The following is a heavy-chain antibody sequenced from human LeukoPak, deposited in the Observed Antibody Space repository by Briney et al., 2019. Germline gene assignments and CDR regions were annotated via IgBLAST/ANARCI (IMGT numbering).Heavy chain of an antibody. J-gene: IGHJ4*02. CDR3: AREVEGYFDY. V-gene: IGHV4-38-2*02. CDR1: GYYISSGYY. D-gene: IGHD1-26*01. Sequence: SETLSLTCTVSGYYISSGYYWGWIRQPPGKGLEWIGSIYHSGSTYYNPSLKSRVTISVDTSENQFSLKLSSVTAADTAVYYCAREVEGYFDYWGQGTLVTVSS. CDR2: IYHSGST.